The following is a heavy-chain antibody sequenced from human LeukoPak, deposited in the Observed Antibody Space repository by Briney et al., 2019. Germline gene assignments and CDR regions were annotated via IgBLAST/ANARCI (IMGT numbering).Heavy chain of an antibody. CDR3: AGSGSKKWYFDY. D-gene: IGHD3-10*01. J-gene: IGHJ4*02. Sequence: GRSLRLSCAASGFTFSSYGMHWVRQAPGKGLEWVAVISYDGSNKYYADSVKGRFTISRDNSNNTLYLQMNSLRAEDTAVYYCAGSGSKKWYFDYWGQGTLVTVSS. CDR1: GFTFSSYG. CDR2: ISYDGSNK. V-gene: IGHV3-30*03.